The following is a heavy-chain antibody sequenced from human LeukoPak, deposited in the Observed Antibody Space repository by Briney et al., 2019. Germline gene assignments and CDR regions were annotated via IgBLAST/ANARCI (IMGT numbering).Heavy chain of an antibody. V-gene: IGHV3-7*03. D-gene: IGHD6-6*01. CDR2: INSDGSEG. J-gene: IGHJ3*01. CDR1: GFTFSGFW. Sequence: GGSLRLSCAVSGFTFSGFWMSWSRQAPGKGLEWVASINSDGSEGYYADVVKGRFTISRDNAKNSLYLQINSLRAEDTAVYYCARSSYSSSSSVWGKGTMVTVSS. CDR3: ARSSYSSSSSV.